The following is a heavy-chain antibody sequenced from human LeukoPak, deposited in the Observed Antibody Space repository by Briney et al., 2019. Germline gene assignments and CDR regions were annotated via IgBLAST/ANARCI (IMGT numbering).Heavy chain of an antibody. CDR1: GGSISSYY. V-gene: IGHV4-59*01. CDR3: ARVGPGGWLDY. D-gene: IGHD6-19*01. CDR2: IYCSGST. Sequence: SETLSLTRTVSGGSISSYYWSWIRQPPGKGLEWIGYIYCSGSTNYNPSLKSRVTISVDTSKNQFSLKLSSVTAADTAVYYCARVGPGGWLDYWGQGTLVTVSS. J-gene: IGHJ4*02.